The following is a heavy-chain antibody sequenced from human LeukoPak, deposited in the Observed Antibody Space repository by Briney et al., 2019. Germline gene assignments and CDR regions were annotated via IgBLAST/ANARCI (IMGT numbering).Heavy chain of an antibody. J-gene: IGHJ6*03. CDR2: ISSSSSYI. CDR3: ARDADIYNLYYMDV. Sequence: GGSLRLSCAASGFTFSSYSMNWVRQAPGKGLEWVSSISSSSSYIYYADSVKGRFTISRDNAKNSFYLQMNSLRAEDTAVYYCARDADIYNLYYMDVWGKGTTVTVSS. V-gene: IGHV3-21*01. CDR1: GFTFSSYS. D-gene: IGHD5-24*01.